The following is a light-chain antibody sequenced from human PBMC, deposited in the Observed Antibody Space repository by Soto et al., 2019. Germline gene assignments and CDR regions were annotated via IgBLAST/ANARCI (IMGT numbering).Light chain of an antibody. V-gene: IGKV3-20*01. CDR3: QHYGTSPPCT. Sequence: EIVLTQSTGTLSLSPGERATLSCRASQSVSSSYLAGYKQKHGQAPRLLIYGTSSRATGIPDRFSGSGSGTDFTLTISRLEPENFAVYYCQHYGTSPPCTFGQGTKLDIK. CDR2: GTS. CDR1: QSVSSSY. J-gene: IGKJ2*02.